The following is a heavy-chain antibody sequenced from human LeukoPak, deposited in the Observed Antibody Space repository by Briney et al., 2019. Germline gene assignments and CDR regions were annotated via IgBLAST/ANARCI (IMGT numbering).Heavy chain of an antibody. J-gene: IGHJ4*02. CDR3: ARGPAANSYYFDY. CDR2: IYYSGST. V-gene: IGHV4-59*01. Sequence: PSETLSLTCNVSGGSISSYYWSWIRQPPGKGLEWIGYIYYSGSTNYNPSLKSRVTISVDTSKNQFSLKLSSVTAADTAVYYCARGPAANSYYFDYWGQGTLVTVSS. CDR1: GGSISSYY. D-gene: IGHD2-2*01.